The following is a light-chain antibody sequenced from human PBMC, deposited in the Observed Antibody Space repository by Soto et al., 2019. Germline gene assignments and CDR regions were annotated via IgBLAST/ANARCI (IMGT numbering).Light chain of an antibody. Sequence: QSALTQPASVSGSPGQSITISCTGTSSDVGGYNFVSWYQQHPGKAPKLMVYEVSNRPSGISNRFSGSKSGNTASLTISGLQAEDEADYYCSSYTNSGTPVFGGGTKVTVL. J-gene: IGLJ2*01. CDR1: SSDVGGYNF. V-gene: IGLV2-14*01. CDR2: EVS. CDR3: SSYTNSGTPV.